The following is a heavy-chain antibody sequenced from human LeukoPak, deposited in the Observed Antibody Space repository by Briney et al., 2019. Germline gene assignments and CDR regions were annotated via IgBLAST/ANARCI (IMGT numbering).Heavy chain of an antibody. V-gene: IGHV3-64D*09. CDR2: ISSNGGST. J-gene: IGHJ6*02. CDR1: GFTFSTYA. D-gene: IGHD6-13*01. CDR3: VKGRAAAGTGYCYGMDV. Sequence: GGSLRLSCSASGFTFSTYAMHWVRQAPGKGLEYVSAISSNGGSTYYADSVKGRFTISRDNSKNTLYLQMSSLRAEDTAVYYCVKGRAAAGTGYCYGMDVWGQGTTVTVSS.